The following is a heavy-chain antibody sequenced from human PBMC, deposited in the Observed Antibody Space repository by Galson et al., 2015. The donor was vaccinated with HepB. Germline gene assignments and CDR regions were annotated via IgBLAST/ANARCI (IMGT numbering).Heavy chain of an antibody. CDR3: ARARVNYYYYMDV. D-gene: IGHD3-3*01. J-gene: IGHJ6*03. V-gene: IGHV3-48*01. CDR2: ISSSGSTR. Sequence: SLRLSCAASGFTFTTHSMNWVRQAPGKGLEWVSHISSSGSTRYYADSVKGRFTISRDNAKNSLYLQINSLRAEDTAAYYCARARVNYYYYMDVWGKGTTVTVSS. CDR1: GFTFTTHS.